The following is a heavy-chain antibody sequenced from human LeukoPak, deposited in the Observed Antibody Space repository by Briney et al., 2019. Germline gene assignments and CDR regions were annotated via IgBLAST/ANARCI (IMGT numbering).Heavy chain of an antibody. D-gene: IGHD3-22*01. CDR2: ISDSGGRT. CDR3: AKRGVVIRVILVGFHKEAYYFDS. Sequence: GGSLRLSCAVSGITLSNYGMSWVRQAPGKGLEWVAGISDSGGRTNYADSVKCGFTISRDNPKNTLYLQMNSLRAEDTAVYFCAKRGVVIRVILVGFHKEAYYFDSWGQGALVTVSS. J-gene: IGHJ4*02. V-gene: IGHV3-23*01. CDR1: GITLSNYG.